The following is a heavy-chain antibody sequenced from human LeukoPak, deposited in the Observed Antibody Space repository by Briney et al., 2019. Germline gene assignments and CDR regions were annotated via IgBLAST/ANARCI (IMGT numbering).Heavy chain of an antibody. V-gene: IGHV4-39*01. D-gene: IGHD6-13*01. J-gene: IGHJ4*02. CDR1: GGSISSSSYY. CDR2: IYYSGST. CDR3: ARLIAHSRSWYDPFDN. Sequence: SETLSLTCTVSGGSISSSSYYWGWIRQPPGKGLEWIGSIYYSGSTYYNPSLKSRVTISVDTSKNQFSLKLSSVTAADTAVYYCARLIAHSRSWYDPFDNWGQGTLVTVSS.